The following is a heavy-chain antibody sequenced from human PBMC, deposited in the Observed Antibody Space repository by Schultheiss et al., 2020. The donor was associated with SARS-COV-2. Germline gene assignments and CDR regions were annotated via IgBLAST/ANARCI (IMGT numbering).Heavy chain of an antibody. CDR2: ISVSGGNT. J-gene: IGHJ4*02. Sequence: GGSLRLSCAGSGFTFSSDAMSWVRQAPGKGLEWVSGISVSGGNTYYADSVKGRFTISRDNSKNTLYPQMNSLRAEDTAVYYCARARIVGATRRREGCSVFDYWGQGTLVTVSS. V-gene: IGHV3-23*01. CDR3: ARARIVGATRRREGCSVFDY. D-gene: IGHD1-26*01. CDR1: GFTFSSDA.